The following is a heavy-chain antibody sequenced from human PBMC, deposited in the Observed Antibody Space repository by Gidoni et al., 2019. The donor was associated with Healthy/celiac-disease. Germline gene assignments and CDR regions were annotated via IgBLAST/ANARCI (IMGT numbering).Heavy chain of an antibody. D-gene: IGHD5-18*01. Sequence: EVQLLESGGGLVQPGGSLSLSCAASGFTFSSYAMSWVRQAPGKGLEWVSAISGSGGSTYYADSVKGRFTISRDNSKNTLYLQMNSLSAEDTAVYYCANSLQLWLDHWGQGTLVTVSS. CDR1: GFTFSSYA. J-gene: IGHJ5*02. CDR2: ISGSGGST. CDR3: ANSLQLWLDH. V-gene: IGHV3-23*01.